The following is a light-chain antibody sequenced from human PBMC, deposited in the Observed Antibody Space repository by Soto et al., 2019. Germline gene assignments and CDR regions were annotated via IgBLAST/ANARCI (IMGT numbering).Light chain of an antibody. CDR3: HQYDEWPQT. Sequence: EIVMTQSPATLSVSPGERATLSCRASQSVSSNLAWYQQKPGQAPRPLIYAASIRATGIPARFSGSGSGTGFTLTISSLQSEDFAVYLCHQYDEWPQTFGQGTKVDIK. CDR2: AAS. CDR1: QSVSSN. J-gene: IGKJ1*01. V-gene: IGKV3-15*01.